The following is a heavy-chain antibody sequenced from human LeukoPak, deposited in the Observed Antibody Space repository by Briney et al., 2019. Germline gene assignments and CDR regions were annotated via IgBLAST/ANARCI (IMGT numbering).Heavy chain of an antibody. V-gene: IGHV3-43*02. CDR2: ISGDGGST. CDR1: GFTFDDYA. CDR3: AKDAIQLWLREYYFDY. D-gene: IGHD5-18*01. Sequence: GGSLRLSCAASGFTFDDYAMHWVRQAPGKGLEWVSLISGDGGSTYYADSVKGRFTISRGNSKNSLYLQMNSLRTEDTALYYCAKDAIQLWLREYYFDYWGQGTLVTVSS. J-gene: IGHJ4*02.